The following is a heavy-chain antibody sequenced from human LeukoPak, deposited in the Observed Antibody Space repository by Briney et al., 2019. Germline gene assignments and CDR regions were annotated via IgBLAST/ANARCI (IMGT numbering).Heavy chain of an antibody. J-gene: IGHJ3*02. Sequence: SETLSLTCAVYGGSFSGYYWSWIRQPPGKGLEWMGEINHSGSNIYNPSLKRRVTISVDTSKNRFSLKLSSVTAADTAVYYCASDHYYDSSGYSYRRRLTNAFDIWGQGTMLTVCS. CDR1: GGSFSGYY. CDR2: INHSGSN. V-gene: IGHV4-34*01. D-gene: IGHD3-22*01. CDR3: ASDHYYDSSGYSYRRRLTNAFDI.